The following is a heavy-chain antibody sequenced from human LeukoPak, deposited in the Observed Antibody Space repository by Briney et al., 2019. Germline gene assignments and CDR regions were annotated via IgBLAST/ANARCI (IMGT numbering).Heavy chain of an antibody. Sequence: GGSLRLSCAASGFTFSSYAMSWVRQAPGKGLEGVSATSGSVGRAYYADSVKGRFTISRDNSKNTLYLQRNSLRAEDTAVYYCAKDLHIVVVTGSFDYWGQGTLVTVSS. CDR3: AKDLHIVVVTGSFDY. D-gene: IGHD2-21*02. CDR2: TSGSVGRA. CDR1: GFTFSSYA. J-gene: IGHJ4*02. V-gene: IGHV3-23*01.